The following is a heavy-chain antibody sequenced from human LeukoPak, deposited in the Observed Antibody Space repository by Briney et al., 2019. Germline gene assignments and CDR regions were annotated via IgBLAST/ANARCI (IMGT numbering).Heavy chain of an antibody. J-gene: IGHJ2*01. CDR3: ARDADTTTRNWYFDL. CDR2: ISYDGTKK. Sequence: GRSLRLSCAPGFTFRNYGIHWVRQAPGKGLEWVAAISYDGTKKFYSDSGEGRFTISRDNSMNTLYLQINSLRAEDTALYFCARDADTTTRNWYFDLWGRGTLLTVSS. D-gene: IGHD3-16*01. V-gene: IGHV3-30*03. CDR1: FTFRNYG.